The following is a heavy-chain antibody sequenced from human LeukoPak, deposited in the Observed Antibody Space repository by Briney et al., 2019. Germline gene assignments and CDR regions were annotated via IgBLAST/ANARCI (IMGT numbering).Heavy chain of an antibody. J-gene: IGHJ4*02. D-gene: IGHD3-22*01. CDR3: ARGATYYYDSSGYYFDY. CDR1: GYTFTSYG. Sequence: ASVTVSCTASGYTFTSYGISWVRQAPGQGLEWMGWISAYNGNTNYAQKLQGRVTMTTDTSTSTAYMGLRSLRSDDTAVYYCARGATYYYDSSGYYFDYWGQGTLVTVSS. CDR2: ISAYNGNT. V-gene: IGHV1-18*01.